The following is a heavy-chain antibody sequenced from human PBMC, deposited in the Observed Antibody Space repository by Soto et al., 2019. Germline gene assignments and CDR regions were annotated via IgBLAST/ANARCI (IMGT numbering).Heavy chain of an antibody. CDR2: ISSGGGSA. Sequence: EVQLLESGGGLVQPGGSLRLSCEASGFTFSSSALSWVRQAPGKGLEWVSTISSGGGSAYYADSVKGRFTISRDSSHSTLHLQMNSQTVEDTAVYYCAKGGQSSAWRNCFDPGSQGTVVTFSS. D-gene: IGHD6-19*01. V-gene: IGHV3-23*01. CDR1: GFTFSSSA. J-gene: IGHJ5*02. CDR3: AKGGQSSAWRNCFDP.